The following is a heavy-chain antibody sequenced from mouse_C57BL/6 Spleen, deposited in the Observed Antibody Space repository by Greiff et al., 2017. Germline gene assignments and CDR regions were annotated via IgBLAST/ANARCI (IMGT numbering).Heavy chain of an antibody. V-gene: IGHV5-17*01. J-gene: IGHJ3*01. Sequence: VQLKESGGGLVKPGGSLKLSCAASGFTFSDYGMHWVRQAPEKGLEWVAYISSGSSTIYYADTVKGRFTISRANAKNTLFLQMTSLRSEDTAMYYCAGLGRAYWGQGTLVTVSA. D-gene: IGHD4-1*01. CDR1: GFTFSDYG. CDR3: AGLGRAY. CDR2: ISSGSSTI.